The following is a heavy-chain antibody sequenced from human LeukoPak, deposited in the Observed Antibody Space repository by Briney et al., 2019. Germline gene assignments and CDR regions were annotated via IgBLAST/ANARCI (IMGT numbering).Heavy chain of an antibody. CDR1: GGSISSGDYY. V-gene: IGHV4-30-4*08. CDR2: IYYSGST. Sequence: PSQTLSLXCTVSGGSISSGDYYWSWIRQPPGKGLEWIGYIYYSGSTYYNPSLKSRVTISVDTSKNQFSLKLSSVTAADTAVYYCARVSIFGVVVHYWGQGTLVTVSS. J-gene: IGHJ4*02. D-gene: IGHD3-3*01. CDR3: ARVSIFGVVVHY.